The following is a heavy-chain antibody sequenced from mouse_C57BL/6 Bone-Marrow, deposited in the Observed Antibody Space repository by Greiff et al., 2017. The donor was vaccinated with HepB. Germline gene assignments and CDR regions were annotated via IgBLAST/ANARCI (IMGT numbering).Heavy chain of an antibody. CDR1: GYTFTDYY. J-gene: IGHJ4*01. Sequence: QVQLQQSGPELVKPGASVKISCKASGYTFTDYYINWVKQRPGQGLEWIGWIFPGSGSTYYNEKFKGKATLTVDKSSSTAYMLLSSLTSEDSAVYFCARGGLLWYPHYYAMDYWGQGTSVTVSS. D-gene: IGHD2-1*01. CDR3: ARGGLLWYPHYYAMDY. CDR2: IFPGSGST. V-gene: IGHV1-75*01.